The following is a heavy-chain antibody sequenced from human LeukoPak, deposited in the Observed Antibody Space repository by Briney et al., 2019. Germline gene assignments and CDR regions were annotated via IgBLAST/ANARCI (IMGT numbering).Heavy chain of an antibody. CDR2: INHRGST. Sequence: PSETLSLTCAVDGDSLIGYYWTWIRQPPGRGLEWIAEINHRGSTSYNPSLKSRITISVDTSKNQFSLKLNSVTAADTAVYYCARVNYRSGLTVKKLDYWGQGTLVTVSS. CDR3: ARVNYRSGLTVKKLDY. D-gene: IGHD6-25*01. J-gene: IGHJ4*02. CDR1: GDSLIGYY. V-gene: IGHV4-34*01.